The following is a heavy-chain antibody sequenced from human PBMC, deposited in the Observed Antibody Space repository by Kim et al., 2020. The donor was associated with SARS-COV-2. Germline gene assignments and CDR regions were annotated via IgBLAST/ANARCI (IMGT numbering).Heavy chain of an antibody. V-gene: IGHV4-34*01. J-gene: IGHJ4*02. D-gene: IGHD3-10*01. CDR2: INHSGST. Sequence: SETLSLTCAVYGGSFSGYYWSWIRQPPGKGLEWIGEINHSGSTNYNPSLKSRVTISVDTSKNQFSLKLSSVTAADTAVYYCARVGPRSPSITMVRGPINYWGQGTLVTVSS. CDR3: ARVGPRSPSITMVRGPINY. CDR1: GGSFSGYY.